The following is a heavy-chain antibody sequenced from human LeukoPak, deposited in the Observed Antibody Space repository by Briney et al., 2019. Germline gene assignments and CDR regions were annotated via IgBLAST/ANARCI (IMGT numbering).Heavy chain of an antibody. CDR3: ARLYGDLFDI. CDR2: IYYSGNT. V-gene: IGHV4-59*08. CDR1: AGSISGYY. J-gene: IGHJ3*02. Sequence: SETLSLTCTVSAGSISGYYCSWIRQPPGKGLEWIGYIYYSGNTNYNPSLKSRVTISVDTSKNQFSLKLNSVTAADTAVYYCARLYGDLFDIWGQGTMVTVSS. D-gene: IGHD3-10*01.